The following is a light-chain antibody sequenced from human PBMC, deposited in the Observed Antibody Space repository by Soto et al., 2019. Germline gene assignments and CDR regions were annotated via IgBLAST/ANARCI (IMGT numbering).Light chain of an antibody. CDR1: QSVSSNF. J-gene: IGKJ1*01. CDR2: GAS. V-gene: IGKV3-20*01. CDR3: QQYGTSPRT. Sequence: DIVLTQSPGTLSLSPGERATLSCRASQSVSSNFLAWHQQKPGQAPRLLIYGASNRATGIPDRFSGSASGTDFTLTISRLEPEDFAVYYCQQYGTSPRTFGQGTKVEIK.